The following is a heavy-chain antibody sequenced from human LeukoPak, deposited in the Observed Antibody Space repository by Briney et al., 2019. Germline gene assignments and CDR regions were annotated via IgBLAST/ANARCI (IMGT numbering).Heavy chain of an antibody. CDR1: GFTFSSYA. D-gene: IGHD3-22*01. J-gene: IGHJ5*02. Sequence: QPGASLRLSCADSGFTFSSYAMSWVRQAPGKGLEWVSAISGSGGSTYYADSVKGRFTISRDNSKNTLYLQMNSLRAEDTAVYYCANSVEYYYDSSGYLPRWFDPWGQGTLVTVSS. V-gene: IGHV3-23*01. CDR2: ISGSGGST. CDR3: ANSVEYYYDSSGYLPRWFDP.